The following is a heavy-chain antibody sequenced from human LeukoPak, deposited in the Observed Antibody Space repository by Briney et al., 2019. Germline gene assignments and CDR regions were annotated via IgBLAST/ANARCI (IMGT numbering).Heavy chain of an antibody. CDR2: ISYSASP. CDR3: ASFIVATSFYFDY. D-gene: IGHD5-12*01. Sequence: PSETLSLTCTVSGGSITSTNYYWRCLRQPPGKGVVWIVSISYSASPYYYSSLNSRVTISIDTSKNLFSLKLGSVTAAYTAVYFCASFIVATSFYFDYWGQGTLVTVSS. J-gene: IGHJ4*02. V-gene: IGHV4-39*01. CDR1: GGSITSTNYY.